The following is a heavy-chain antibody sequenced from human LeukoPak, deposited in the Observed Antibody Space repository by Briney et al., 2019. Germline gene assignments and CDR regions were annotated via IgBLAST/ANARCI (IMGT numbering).Heavy chain of an antibody. J-gene: IGHJ3*02. CDR2: ISSGSSTI. Sequence: GGSLRLSCAASGFIFSDDNMNWVRQAPGKGLEWVSYISSGSSTIYYADSVEGRFTISRDNAKNSLYLQMNSLRAEDTAVYYCARDQGSGWDDAFDIWGQGTMVTVSS. V-gene: IGHV3-48*01. CDR3: ARDQGSGWDDAFDI. D-gene: IGHD6-19*01. CDR1: GFIFSDDN.